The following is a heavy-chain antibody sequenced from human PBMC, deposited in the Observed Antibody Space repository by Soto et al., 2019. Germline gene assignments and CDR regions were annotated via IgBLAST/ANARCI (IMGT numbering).Heavy chain of an antibody. D-gene: IGHD1-26*01. CDR1: SGSFSSYY. CDR2: IHYSGST. V-gene: IGHV4-59*01. CDR3: AGDSGSYYWDFDL. Sequence: QVHLQESGPGLVKPSETLSLTCTVSSGSFSSYYWSWIRQPPGKGLEWIGYIHYSGSTNYNPSLKSRVTISVDTSNNQFSLKLNSVTAADTAVYYCAGDSGSYYWDFDLWGRGTLVTVSS. J-gene: IGHJ2*01.